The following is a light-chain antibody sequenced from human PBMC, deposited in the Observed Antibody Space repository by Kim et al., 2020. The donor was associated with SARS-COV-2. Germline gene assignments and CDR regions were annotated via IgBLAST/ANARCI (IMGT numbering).Light chain of an antibody. J-gene: IGLJ2*01. Sequence: SYELTQPPSVSVSPGQTASITCSGDKLGDKYACWYQQRPGQAPLLVIYQDTKRPSGIPERFSGSNSGNTATLTISGTQAMDDADYYCQAWDSRTYVVFGGGTQLTVL. CDR1: KLGDKY. CDR3: QAWDSRTYVV. V-gene: IGLV3-1*01. CDR2: QDT.